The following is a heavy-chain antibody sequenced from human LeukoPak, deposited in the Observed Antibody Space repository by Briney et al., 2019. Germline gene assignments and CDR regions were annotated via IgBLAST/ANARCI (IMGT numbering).Heavy chain of an antibody. D-gene: IGHD3-22*01. CDR1: GYSFTSYY. J-gene: IGHJ1*01. V-gene: IGHV1-46*01. CDR2: INPSGGST. CDR3: ARDLMRYYDSSGYSGIQH. Sequence: ASVKVSCKTSGYSFTSYYIHWVRQAPGQGLEWMGVINPSGGSTSYTQKFQGRVTMTRDTSTSTVYMELSSLTSEDTAAYYCARDLMRYYDSSGYSGIQHWGQGTLVTVSS.